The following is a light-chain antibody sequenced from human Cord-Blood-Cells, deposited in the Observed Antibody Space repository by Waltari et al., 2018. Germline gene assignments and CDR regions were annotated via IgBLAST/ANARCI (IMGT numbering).Light chain of an antibody. CDR2: DAS. V-gene: IGKV3-11*01. J-gene: IGKJ1*01. Sequence: EIVLTQSPATLSLSPGERATLSCRASQSVSSYLAWYQQKPGQAPRLLIYDASNSATGIPARFIGSGSGTDFTLTISSLEPEDFAVYYCQQRSNWTFGQGTKVEIK. CDR1: QSVSSY. CDR3: QQRSNWT.